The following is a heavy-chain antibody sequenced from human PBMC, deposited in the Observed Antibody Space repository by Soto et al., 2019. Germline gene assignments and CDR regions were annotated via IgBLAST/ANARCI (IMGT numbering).Heavy chain of an antibody. Sequence: QVQLVQSGAEVKKPGASVKVSCKASGYTFITYGVSWVRQAPGQGLDWLGWISTYNGNTRYAERLQGRVTMTTDTTTNTAYMELRSLRSDDTAVYYCARGPTDYYDNCVNYFLDDWGQGTLVTVSS. CDR1: GYTFITYG. CDR2: ISTYNGNT. CDR3: ARGPTDYYDNCVNYFLDD. J-gene: IGHJ4*02. V-gene: IGHV1-18*01. D-gene: IGHD3-22*01.